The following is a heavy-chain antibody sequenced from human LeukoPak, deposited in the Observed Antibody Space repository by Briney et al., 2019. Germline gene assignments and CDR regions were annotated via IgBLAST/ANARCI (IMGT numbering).Heavy chain of an antibody. Sequence: PSETLSLTCTVSGGSISSYYWSWIRQPPGKGLEWIGYIYYSGSTNYNPSLKSRVTMSVDTSKNQFSLKLSSVTAADTAVYYCARDFSSELELLGYFDYWGQGTLVTVSS. V-gene: IGHV4-59*12. CDR2: IYYSGST. CDR3: ARDFSSELELLGYFDY. D-gene: IGHD1-7*01. J-gene: IGHJ4*02. CDR1: GGSISSYY.